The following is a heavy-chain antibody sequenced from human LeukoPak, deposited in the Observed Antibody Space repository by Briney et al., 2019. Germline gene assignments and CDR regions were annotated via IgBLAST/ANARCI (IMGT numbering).Heavy chain of an antibody. J-gene: IGHJ4*02. CDR3: ATSHRFAGIAVAGTPPSADY. CDR1: GYTLTELS. D-gene: IGHD6-19*01. CDR2: LDPEDGET. V-gene: IGHV1-24*01. Sequence: ASVKVSCKVSGYTLTELSMHWVRQAPGKGLEWMGGLDPEDGETIYAQQFQGRVTMTEDTSTDTAYMELRSLRSEDTAVYYCATSHRFAGIAVAGTPPSADYWGQGTLVTVSS.